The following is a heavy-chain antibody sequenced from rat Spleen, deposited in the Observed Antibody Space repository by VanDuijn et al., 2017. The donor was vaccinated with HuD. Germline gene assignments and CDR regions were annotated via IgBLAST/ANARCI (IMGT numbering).Heavy chain of an antibody. CDR3: ARHWGY. CDR1: GFTFDNYG. CDR2: ITHSGGNT. J-gene: IGHJ2*01. V-gene: IGHV5S13*01. D-gene: IGHD4-6*01. Sequence: EVQLVESGGSFVQPGRSLKLSCAASGFTFDNYGMAWVRQAPTKGLEWVASITHSGGNTYYRDSVKGRFTVSRDNTKSTLYLQMDSLRSEDTATYYCARHWGYWGQGVMVTVSS.